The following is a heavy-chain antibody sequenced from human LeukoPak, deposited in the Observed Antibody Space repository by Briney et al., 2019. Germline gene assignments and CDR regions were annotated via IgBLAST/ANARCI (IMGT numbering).Heavy chain of an antibody. J-gene: IGHJ6*03. V-gene: IGHV3-11*04. CDR2: ISSSGSTI. D-gene: IGHD3-3*01. CDR1: GFTFSDYY. CDR3: ASYTRDYDFWSGYSYYYYYYMDV. Sequence: PGGSLRLSCAASGFTFSDYYMSWIRQAPGKGLEWVSYISSSGSTIYYADSVKGRFTISRDNAKNSLYLQMNSLRAEDTAVYYCASYTRDYDFWSGYSYYYYYYMDVWGKGTTVTVSS.